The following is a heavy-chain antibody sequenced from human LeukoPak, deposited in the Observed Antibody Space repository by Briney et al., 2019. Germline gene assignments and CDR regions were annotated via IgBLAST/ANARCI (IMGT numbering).Heavy chain of an antibody. Sequence: GGSLRLSCAASGFTFSSYSMNWVRQAPGKGLEWVSSISSSRSYIYYADSVKGRLTISRDNAKKSLYLQMNSLSAEDTAVYYCARDRGYCSSTSCYSDSSAFDIWGQGTMVTVSS. CDR1: GFTFSSYS. CDR3: ARDRGYCSSTSCYSDSSAFDI. CDR2: ISSSRSYI. D-gene: IGHD2-2*01. V-gene: IGHV3-21*01. J-gene: IGHJ3*02.